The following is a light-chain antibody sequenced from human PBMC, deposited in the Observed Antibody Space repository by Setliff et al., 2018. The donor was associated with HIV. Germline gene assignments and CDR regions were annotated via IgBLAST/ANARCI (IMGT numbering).Light chain of an antibody. Sequence: QSALTQPASVSGSPGQSISISCSGSHTDIGAYNYVSWYQQHPGKVPRPIIYEVSHRPSGVSDRISGAKSGNTASLFISGLQAEDEATYYCSSYSTSNTLVLFGGGTKVNVL. V-gene: IGLV2-14*03. J-gene: IGLJ2*01. CDR1: HTDIGAYNY. CDR3: SSYSTSNTLVL. CDR2: EVS.